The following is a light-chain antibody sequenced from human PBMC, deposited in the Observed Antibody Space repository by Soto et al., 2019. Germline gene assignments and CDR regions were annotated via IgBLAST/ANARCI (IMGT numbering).Light chain of an antibody. CDR2: EVS. Sequence: QSLLTQPASVSGSPLTSVSISCTGTSSDVGGYNSGCWYRQLPGETPKRILYEVSDRSPGVSDRFSSSKSGDTASLTLSRLQAEDEADYYCSSYTSTRTYVFGTGTKVTVL. V-gene: IGLV2-14*01. CDR3: SSYTSTRTYV. J-gene: IGLJ1*01. CDR1: SSDVGGYNS.